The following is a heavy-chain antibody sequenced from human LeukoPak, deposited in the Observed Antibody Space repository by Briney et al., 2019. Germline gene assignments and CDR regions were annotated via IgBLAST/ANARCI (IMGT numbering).Heavy chain of an antibody. CDR3: ARDGMTYGRHFDY. J-gene: IGHJ4*02. CDR2: IKQDGSEK. D-gene: IGHD3-10*01. CDR1: GFTFSRYW. V-gene: IGHV3-7*01. Sequence: GGSLRLSCAASGFTFSRYWMSWVRQAPGKGLEWVANIKQDGSEKDYVDSVKGRFTISRDNAKSTVYLQMNSLRTDDTAVYYCARDGMTYGRHFDYWGQGILVTVSS.